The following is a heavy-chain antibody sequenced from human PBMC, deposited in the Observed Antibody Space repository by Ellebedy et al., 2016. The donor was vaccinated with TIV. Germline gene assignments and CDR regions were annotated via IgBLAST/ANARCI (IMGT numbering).Heavy chain of an antibody. CDR3: AKEYYDILTGYSIYGMDV. D-gene: IGHD3-9*01. J-gene: IGHJ6*02. Sequence: GESLKISXAASGFTFSSYGMHWVRQAPGKGLEWVAVISYDGSNKYYADSVKGRFTISRDNSKNTLYLQMNSLRAEDTAVYYCAKEYYDILTGYSIYGMDVWGQGTTVTVSS. CDR1: GFTFSSYG. CDR2: ISYDGSNK. V-gene: IGHV3-30*18.